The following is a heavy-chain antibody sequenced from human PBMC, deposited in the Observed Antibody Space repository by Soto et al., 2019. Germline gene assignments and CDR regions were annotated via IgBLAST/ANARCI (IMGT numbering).Heavy chain of an antibody. CDR2: IYHSGST. CDR1: GGSISSGGYS. V-gene: IGHV4-30-2*01. J-gene: IGHJ5*02. D-gene: IGHD1-1*01. CDR3: ARVFVRYEALERPVWFDP. Sequence: QLQLQESGSGLVKPSQTLSLTCAVSGGSISSGGYSWSWIRQPPGKGLEWIGYIYHSGSTYYNPSLKSRVTISVDRSKNQFSLKLSSVTAADTAVYYCARVFVRYEALERPVWFDPWGQGTLVTVSS.